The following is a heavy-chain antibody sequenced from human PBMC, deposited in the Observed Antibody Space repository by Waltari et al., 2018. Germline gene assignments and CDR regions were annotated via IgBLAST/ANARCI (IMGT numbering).Heavy chain of an antibody. CDR2: IYYSGST. CDR1: GGSVSSGAYY. J-gene: IGHJ3*02. CDR3: ASEFHYDFWSGTTRGAFDI. V-gene: IGHV4-30-4*08. Sequence: QVQLQESGPGLVKPSQTLALTCTVSGGSVSSGAYYWRWNRQPPGKGLEWIGYIYYSGSTYYNPSLKSRVTISVDTSKNQFSLKLSSVTAADTAVYYCASEFHYDFWSGTTRGAFDIWGQGTMVTVSS. D-gene: IGHD3-3*01.